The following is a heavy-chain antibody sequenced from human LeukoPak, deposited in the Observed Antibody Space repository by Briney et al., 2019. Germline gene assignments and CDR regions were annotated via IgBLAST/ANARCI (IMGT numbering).Heavy chain of an antibody. D-gene: IGHD3-9*01. CDR2: IYYSGST. Sequence: SQTLSLTCTVSGGSISSDGYYWSWIRQHPGKGLEWIGYIYYSGSTNYNPSLKSRVTISVDTSKNQFSLKLSSVTAADTAVYYCARGGVRYFDWTNLGYFDLWGRGTLVTVSS. CDR1: GGSISSDGYY. CDR3: ARGGVRYFDWTNLGYFDL. V-gene: IGHV4-61*08. J-gene: IGHJ2*01.